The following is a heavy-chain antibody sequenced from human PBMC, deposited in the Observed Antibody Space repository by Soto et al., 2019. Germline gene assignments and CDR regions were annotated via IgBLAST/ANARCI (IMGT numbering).Heavy chain of an antibody. CDR2: MYWDDEK. D-gene: IGHD2-15*01. CDR1: GFSLSTSGVG. J-gene: IGHJ6*02. Sequence: QITLKESGPTLVKPTQTLTLTCTFSGFSLSTSGVGVAWIRQPPGKALEWLALMYWDDEKRSRPSLESRLTITKDTSKNQVVLTMTNMDSVDTATYYCGYLPCSGGSCYWFSFSGMDVWGQGTTVTVSS. CDR3: GYLPCSGGSCYWFSFSGMDV. V-gene: IGHV2-5*02.